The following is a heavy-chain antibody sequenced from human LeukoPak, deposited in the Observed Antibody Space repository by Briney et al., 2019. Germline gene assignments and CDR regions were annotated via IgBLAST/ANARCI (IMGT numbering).Heavy chain of an antibody. CDR2: ISSSSSTI. Sequence: PSGGSLRLSCAASGFTFSSYSMNWVRQAPGKGLEWVSYISSSSSTIYYADSVKGRFTISRDNAKNSLYLQMNSLRAEDTAVYYCARRRPDYYYYGMDVWGQGTTVTVSS. CDR3: ARRRPDYYYYGMDV. V-gene: IGHV3-48*01. J-gene: IGHJ6*02. CDR1: GFTFSSYS.